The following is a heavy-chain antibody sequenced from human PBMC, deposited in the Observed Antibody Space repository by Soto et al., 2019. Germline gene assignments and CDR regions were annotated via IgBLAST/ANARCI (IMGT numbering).Heavy chain of an antibody. J-gene: IGHJ6*02. Sequence: QVQLVESGGGVVQPGRSLRLSCAASGFTFSSYAMHWVRQAPGKGLEWVAVISYDGSNKYYADSVKGRFTISRDNSKNTPYLQMNSLRAEDTAVYYCARADIVLVPAAMNYYYGMDVWGQGTTVTVSS. CDR1: GFTFSSYA. D-gene: IGHD2-2*01. V-gene: IGHV3-30-3*01. CDR3: ARADIVLVPAAMNYYYGMDV. CDR2: ISYDGSNK.